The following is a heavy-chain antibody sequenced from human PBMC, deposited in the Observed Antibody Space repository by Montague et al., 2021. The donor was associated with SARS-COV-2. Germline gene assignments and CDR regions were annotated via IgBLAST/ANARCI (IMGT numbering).Heavy chain of an antibody. Sequence: PALVKPTQTLTPTCVFSGFSLNTDGVGVAWIRRPPGKALEWLALIYWDGDQRYSPSLKTRLTITKDTSKNRVVLTMTNLDPVDTATYYCARRYDFYRAEAFDVWGQGTMLTVSS. V-gene: IGHV2-5*02. CDR1: GFSLNTDGVG. J-gene: IGHJ3*01. D-gene: IGHD3-3*01. CDR3: ARRYDFYRAEAFDV. CDR2: IYWDGDQ.